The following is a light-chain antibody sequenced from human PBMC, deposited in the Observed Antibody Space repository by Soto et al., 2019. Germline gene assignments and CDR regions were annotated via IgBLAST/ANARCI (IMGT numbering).Light chain of an antibody. CDR1: SGHSSYI. Sequence: QSVLTQSSSASASLGSSVKLTCTLSSGHSSYIIAWHQQQPGKAPRYLMKLEGSGSYNKGSGVPDRFSGSSSGADRYLTISNLQFEAEADYYCETWDSNTHTVFCGGTKLTVL. CDR3: ETWDSNTHTV. J-gene: IGLJ3*02. V-gene: IGLV4-60*02. CDR2: LEGSGSY.